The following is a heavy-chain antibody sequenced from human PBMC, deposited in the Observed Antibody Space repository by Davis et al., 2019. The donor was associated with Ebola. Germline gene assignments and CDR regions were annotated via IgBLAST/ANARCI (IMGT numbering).Heavy chain of an antibody. D-gene: IGHD2-15*01. Sequence: SETLSLTCTVSGGSISSSSYYWGWIRQPPGQGLEWIGSISHSGSTYYNPSLKSRVTISVDTSKNQFSLKLSSVTAADTAVYYCARDLRSEYCSGGSCYSNSHFDDWGQGTLVTVSS. CDR2: ISHSGST. J-gene: IGHJ4*02. CDR1: GGSISSSSYY. CDR3: ARDLRSEYCSGGSCYSNSHFDD. V-gene: IGHV4-39*07.